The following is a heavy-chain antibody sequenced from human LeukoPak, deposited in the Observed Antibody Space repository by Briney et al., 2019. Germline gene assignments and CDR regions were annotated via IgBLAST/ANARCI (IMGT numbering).Heavy chain of an antibody. J-gene: IGHJ4*02. V-gene: IGHV4-34*01. CDR3: ARGVMDTRTDFDY. CDR2: INHSGST. CDR1: GGSFSGYY. Sequence: PSETLSLTCAVYGGSFSGYYWSWIRQPPGKGLEWIGEINHSGSTNCNPSLKSRVTISVDTSKNQFSLKLSSVTAADTAVYYCARGVMDTRTDFDYWGQGTLVTVSS. D-gene: IGHD5-18*01.